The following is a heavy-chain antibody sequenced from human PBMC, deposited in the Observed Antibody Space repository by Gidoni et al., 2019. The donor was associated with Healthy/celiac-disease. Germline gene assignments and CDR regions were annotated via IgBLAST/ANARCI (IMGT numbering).Heavy chain of an antibody. CDR1: GFTVSSNY. J-gene: IGHJ6*02. V-gene: IGHV3-53*02. CDR2: IYSGGST. D-gene: IGHD4-17*01. Sequence: EVQLVETGGGLIQPGGSLRLSCAASGFTVSSNYMRWVRQAPGKGLEWVSVIYSGGSTYYADSVKGRFTISRDNSKNTLYLQMNSLRAEDTAVYYCARGAATTLYYYYGMDVWGQGTTVTVSS. CDR3: ARGAATTLYYYYGMDV.